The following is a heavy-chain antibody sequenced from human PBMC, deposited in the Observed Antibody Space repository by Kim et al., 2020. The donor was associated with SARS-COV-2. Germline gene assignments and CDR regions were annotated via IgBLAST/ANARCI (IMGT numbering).Heavy chain of an antibody. V-gene: IGHV3-23*01. Sequence: GGSLRLSCAASGFTFSSYAMSWVRQAPGKGLEWVSAISGSGGSTYYADSVKGRFTISRDNSKNTLYLQMNSLRAEDTAVYYCAKDRRYGYSSSWYGVVWFDPWGQGTLVTVSS. CDR2: ISGSGGST. CDR3: AKDRRYGYSSSWYGVVWFDP. J-gene: IGHJ5*02. D-gene: IGHD6-13*01. CDR1: GFTFSSYA.